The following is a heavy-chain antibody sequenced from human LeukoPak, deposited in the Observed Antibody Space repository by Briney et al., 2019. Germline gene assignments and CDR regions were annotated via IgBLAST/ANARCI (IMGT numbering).Heavy chain of an antibody. V-gene: IGHV5-51*01. Sequence: GESLKISCKGSGYSFTSYWIGWVRQMPGKGLEWMAIIYPGDSDTRFGPSFQGQVTISADKSISTAYLQWSSLKASDTAMYYCARSPLNIDTGMDPDYNFDYWGQGTLVTVSS. D-gene: IGHD5-18*01. CDR2: IYPGDSDT. J-gene: IGHJ4*02. CDR1: GYSFTSYW. CDR3: ARSPLNIDTGMDPDYNFDY.